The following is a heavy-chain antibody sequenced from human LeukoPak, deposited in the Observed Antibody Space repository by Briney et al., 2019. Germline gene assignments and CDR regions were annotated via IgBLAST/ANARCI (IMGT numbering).Heavy chain of an antibody. CDR2: ISSSGGST. J-gene: IGHJ4*02. CDR3: ASTYYYDSSGYYPFDY. Sequence: PGRSLRLSCAASGFTFSSNAMHWVRQAPGKGLEYVSDISSSGGSTYYANFVKGRFTISRDNSKNTLYLQMGSLRAEDMAVYYCASTYYYDSSGYYPFDYWGQGTLVTVSS. D-gene: IGHD3-22*01. CDR1: GFTFSSNA. V-gene: IGHV3-64*01.